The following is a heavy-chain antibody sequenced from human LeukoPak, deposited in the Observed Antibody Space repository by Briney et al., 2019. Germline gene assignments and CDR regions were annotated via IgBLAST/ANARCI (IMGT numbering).Heavy chain of an antibody. J-gene: IGHJ3*02. V-gene: IGHV1-8*01. CDR2: MNPNSGNT. CDR3: ARARDNVLLWFGELLYAFDI. CDR1: GYTFTSYD. Sequence: ASVKVSCKASGYTFTSYDINWVRQATGQGLEWMGWMNPNSGNTGYAQKFQGGVTMTRNTSISTAYMELSSLRSEDTAVYYCARARDNVLLWFGELLYAFDIWGQGTMVTVSS. D-gene: IGHD3-10*01.